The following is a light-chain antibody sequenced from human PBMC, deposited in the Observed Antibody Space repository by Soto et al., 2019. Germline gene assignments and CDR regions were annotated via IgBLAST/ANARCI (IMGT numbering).Light chain of an antibody. CDR1: QSVSSY. CDR2: DAS. V-gene: IGKV3-11*01. J-gene: IGKJ2*01. Sequence: EIVLTQSPATLALCPGERATLSCRASQSVSSYLAWYQQKPGQAPRLLIYDASNRATGIPARFSGSGSGTDFTLTISSLEPEDYAVYYCQQRSNYTFGQGTKVDIK. CDR3: QQRSNYT.